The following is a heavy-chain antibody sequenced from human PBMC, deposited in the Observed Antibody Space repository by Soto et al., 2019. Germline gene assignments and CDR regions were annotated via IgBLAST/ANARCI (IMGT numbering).Heavy chain of an antibody. D-gene: IGHD2-15*01. J-gene: IGHJ4*02. CDR3: VKGISTPGIDI. Sequence: EVQLVESGGGLVQPGGSLRLSCAASGFTFSNYWMNWVRQAPGKGLEWVANINEHGSERSYVDSVEGRFTVSRDNVKNSEYLQMNSLRIDDTAVYYCVKGISTPGIDIWGQGTLVAVSS. CDR1: GFTFSNYW. V-gene: IGHV3-7*03. CDR2: INEHGSER.